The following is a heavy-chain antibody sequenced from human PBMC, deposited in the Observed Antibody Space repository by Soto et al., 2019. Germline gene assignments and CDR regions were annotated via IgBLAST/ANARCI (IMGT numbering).Heavy chain of an antibody. J-gene: IGHJ4*02. D-gene: IGHD2-15*01. CDR3: ARDGGYCSGGSCYPDFDY. Sequence: QVQLVQSGAEVKKPGASVKVSCKASGYTFTGYYMHWVRQAPGQGLEWMGWINTNSGGTNYAQKFQGWVTMTRDTSISTAYMELSRLRSDDTAVYYCARDGGYCSGGSCYPDFDYWGQGTLVTVSS. V-gene: IGHV1-2*04. CDR1: GYTFTGYY. CDR2: INTNSGGT.